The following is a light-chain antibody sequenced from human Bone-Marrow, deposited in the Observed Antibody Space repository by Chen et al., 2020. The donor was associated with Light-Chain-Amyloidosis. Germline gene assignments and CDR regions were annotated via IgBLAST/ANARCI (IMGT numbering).Light chain of an antibody. V-gene: IGLV1-44*01. Sequence: QSLLTQPPSASGTPGQRVTISCSGSSSNIGSLTVNWYQQLPGTAPKLLIYRNNQRPSGVPDRFSGSKSGTSDSLAISGLQSEDEADYYCATWDNSLGDDWVFGGGTKLTVL. J-gene: IGLJ3*02. CDR2: RNN. CDR1: SSNIGSLT. CDR3: ATWDNSLGDDWV.